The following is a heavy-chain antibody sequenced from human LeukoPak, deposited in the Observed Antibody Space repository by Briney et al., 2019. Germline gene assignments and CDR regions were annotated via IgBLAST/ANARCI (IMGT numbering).Heavy chain of an antibody. V-gene: IGHV4-34*01. CDR1: GGSFSGYY. D-gene: IGHD2-2*01. J-gene: IGHJ4*02. Sequence: SETLSLTCAVYGGSFSGYYWSWIRQPPGKGLEWIGEINHSGSTNYNPSLKSRVTISVDTSKNQFSLKLSSVTAADTAVYYCARHPPFRVVPAVRMGYYFDYWGQGTLVTVSS. CDR2: INHSGST. CDR3: ARHPPFRVVPAVRMGYYFDY.